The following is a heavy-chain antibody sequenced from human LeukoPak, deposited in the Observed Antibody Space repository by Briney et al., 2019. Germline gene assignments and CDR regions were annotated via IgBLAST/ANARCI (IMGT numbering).Heavy chain of an antibody. Sequence: GGSLRLSCAASGFTVSSNYMSWVRQAPGKGLEWVSVIYSGGSTYYADSVKGRFTISRDNSKNTLYPQMNSLRAEDTAVYYCARDMGMMVAAAFDYWGQGTLVTVSS. J-gene: IGHJ4*02. CDR2: IYSGGST. CDR3: ARDMGMMVAAAFDY. V-gene: IGHV3-53*01. CDR1: GFTVSSNY. D-gene: IGHD6-13*01.